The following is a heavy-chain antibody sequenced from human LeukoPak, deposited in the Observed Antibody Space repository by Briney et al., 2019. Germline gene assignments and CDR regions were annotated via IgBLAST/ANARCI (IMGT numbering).Heavy chain of an antibody. D-gene: IGHD3-10*01. CDR1: GFTFSSYS. CDR2: ISSSSSYI. CDR3: ARQIDYYDSGSLPDY. Sequence: GGSLRLSCAASGFTFSSYSMNWVRQAPGKGLEWVSSISSSSSYIYYADSVKGRFTISRDNAKNSLYLQMNSLRAEDTAVYYCARQIDYYDSGSLPDYWGQGTLVTVSS. V-gene: IGHV3-21*01. J-gene: IGHJ4*02.